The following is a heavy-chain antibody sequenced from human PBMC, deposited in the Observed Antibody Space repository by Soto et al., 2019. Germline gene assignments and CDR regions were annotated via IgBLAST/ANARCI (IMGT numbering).Heavy chain of an antibody. D-gene: IGHD1-26*01. Sequence: QVQLVQSGAEVKKPGASVKVSCKASGYTFTSYDINWVRQATGQGLEWMGWMIPNSGNTGYAQKFQGRLTMTRNTAISTAYRELSSLRSADTAVYYVARGNGGSYSWFDPWGQGTLVTVSS. J-gene: IGHJ5*02. V-gene: IGHV1-8*01. CDR1: GYTFTSYD. CDR2: MIPNSGNT. CDR3: ARGNGGSYSWFDP.